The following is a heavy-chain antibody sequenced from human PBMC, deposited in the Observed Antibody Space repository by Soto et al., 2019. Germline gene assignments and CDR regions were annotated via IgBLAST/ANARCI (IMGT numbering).Heavy chain of an antibody. V-gene: IGHV3-30*03. CDR2: TTNGRSNK. J-gene: IGHJ4*02. CDR3: AREAYDSSGWLVY. D-gene: IGHD3-22*01. CDR1: ILIFMSYS. Sequence: LAIASAILIFMSYSVIMVRKTPGKGLEWVAVTTNGRSNKYYADSVKGRFTISRDNAKNTLYLQMNSLRAEDTAVYYCAREAYDSSGWLVYWGQGTLVTVSS.